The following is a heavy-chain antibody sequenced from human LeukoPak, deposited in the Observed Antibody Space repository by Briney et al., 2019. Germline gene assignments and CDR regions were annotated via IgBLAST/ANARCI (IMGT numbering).Heavy chain of an antibody. D-gene: IGHD3-16*01. CDR2: IKHNGDEL. CDR3: ARELRTFDS. J-gene: IGHJ4*02. V-gene: IGHV3-7*01. Sequence: GGSLRLSSAASGFTFSTYWITWVRQAPGKGLEWVANIKHNGDELNYVDSVEDRFTISRDNAKNSLYLHMTSLRAEDTAVYYCARELRTFDSWGQGTLVTVSS. CDR1: GFTFSTYW.